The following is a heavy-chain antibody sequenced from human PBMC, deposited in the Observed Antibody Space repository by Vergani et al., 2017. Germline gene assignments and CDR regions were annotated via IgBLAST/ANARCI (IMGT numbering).Heavy chain of an antibody. CDR3: ARQDRWDEFDH. CDR2: INPSDSYT. J-gene: IGHJ5*02. CDR1: GYSFTSYW. Sequence: EVQLVQSGAEVKTPGVSLRISCKVSGYSFTSYWISWVRQLPGKGLEWMGRINPSDSYTNYSPSFQGHVTITADKSISTAYLQLSSLKAADTAMYYCARQDRWDEFDHWGQGTLVTVSS. V-gene: IGHV5-10-1*03. D-gene: IGHD1-26*01.